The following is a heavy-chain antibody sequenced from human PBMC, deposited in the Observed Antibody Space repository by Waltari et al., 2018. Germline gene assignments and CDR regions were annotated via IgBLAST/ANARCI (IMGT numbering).Heavy chain of an antibody. V-gene: IGHV3-21*03. CDR1: GFSFSTYG. Sequence: EVQLVESGGGLVKPEASLGLSCAAAGFSFSTYGMHWVRQAPWKVLEWVSFISGGGSDIYYLDSVKGRFTISRDNDKNSLYLQMDSLTADDTAVYYCVRALTTPNDFWGQGTLVTVSS. CDR3: VRALTTPNDF. CDR2: ISGGGSDI. D-gene: IGHD1-1*01. J-gene: IGHJ4*02.